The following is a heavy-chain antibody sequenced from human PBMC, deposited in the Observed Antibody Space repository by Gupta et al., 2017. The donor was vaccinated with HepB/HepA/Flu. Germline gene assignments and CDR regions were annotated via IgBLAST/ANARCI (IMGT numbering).Heavy chain of an antibody. CDR3: ARGSGSKSLQY. J-gene: IGHJ4*02. Sequence: EVQLVESGGDLVQAGGSLRVSCAASGFTVTSTHMGWVRQAPGKGLEWVSIIYNSGTTYYADSVKGRFTISRDNSKNTLYLQMNSLRDEDTAFYYCARGSGSKSLQYWGQGTLVTVSS. CDR2: IYNSGTT. V-gene: IGHV3-66*01. D-gene: IGHD1-26*01. CDR1: GFTVTSTH.